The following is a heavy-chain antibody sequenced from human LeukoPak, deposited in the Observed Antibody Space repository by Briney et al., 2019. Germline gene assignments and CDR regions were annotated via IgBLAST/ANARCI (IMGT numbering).Heavy chain of an antibody. V-gene: IGHV1-69*06. J-gene: IGHJ5*02. Sequence: SVKVSCKASGGTFSSYAISWVRQAPGQGLEWMGGIIPIFGTANYAQKFQGRVTITADKSTSTAYMELSSLRSEDTAVYYCASTDSSGRWFDPWGQGTLVTVSS. CDR3: ASTDSSGRWFDP. D-gene: IGHD3-22*01. CDR2: IIPIFGTA. CDR1: GGTFSSYA.